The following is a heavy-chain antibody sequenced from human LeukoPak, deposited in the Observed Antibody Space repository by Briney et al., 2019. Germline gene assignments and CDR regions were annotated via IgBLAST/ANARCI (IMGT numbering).Heavy chain of an antibody. CDR3: ARAPLGARDGPFDI. Sequence: PSETLSLTCAVYGGSFSGYYWSWIRQPPGKGLEWIGEINHSGSTNYNPSLKSRVTISVDTSKNQFSLKLTSVTAADTAVYYCARAPLGARDGPFDIWGQGAMVTVSS. CDR1: GGSFSGYY. J-gene: IGHJ3*02. V-gene: IGHV4-34*01. D-gene: IGHD3-10*01. CDR2: INHSGST.